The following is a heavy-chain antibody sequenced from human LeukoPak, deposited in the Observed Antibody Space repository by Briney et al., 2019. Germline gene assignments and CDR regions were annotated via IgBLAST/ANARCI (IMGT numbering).Heavy chain of an antibody. J-gene: IGHJ6*02. V-gene: IGHV3-23*01. CDR2: ISGSGGST. CDR1: GFTLSSYA. CDR3: AKDVAAADYYYYGMDV. D-gene: IGHD6-13*01. Sequence: PGGSLRLSGAASGFTLSSYAMSWVRQAPGKGLEWVSAISGSGGSTYYADSVKGRFTISRDNSKNTLYLQMNSLRAEDTAVYYCAKDVAAADYYYYGMDVWGQGTTVTVSS.